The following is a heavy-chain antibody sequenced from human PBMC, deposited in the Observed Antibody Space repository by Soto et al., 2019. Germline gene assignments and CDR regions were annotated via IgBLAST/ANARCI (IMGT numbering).Heavy chain of an antibody. D-gene: IGHD3-9*01. CDR1: GYTFTSYG. Sequence: EASVKVSCKASGYTFTSYGISWVRQAPGQGLEWMGWISAYNGNTDYAQKLQGRVTMTTDTSTSTAYMELRSLRPDDTAVYYCARDHNTIFWSMDVWGQGTTVTVSS. J-gene: IGHJ6*02. CDR3: ARDHNTIFWSMDV. V-gene: IGHV1-18*01. CDR2: ISAYNGNT.